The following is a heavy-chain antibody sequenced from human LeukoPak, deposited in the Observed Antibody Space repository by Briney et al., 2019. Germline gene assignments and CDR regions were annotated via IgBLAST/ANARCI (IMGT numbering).Heavy chain of an antibody. CDR2: IYHSGST. J-gene: IGHJ6*02. CDR1: GGSISSSNW. V-gene: IGHV4-4*02. D-gene: IGHD3-3*01. CDR3: ARALYYDFWSGQEYYYGMDV. Sequence: SGTLSLTCAVSGGSISSSNWWSWVRQPPGKGLEWIGEIYHSGSTNYNPSLKSRVTISVDKSKNQFSLKLSSVTAADTAVYYCARALYYDFWSGQEYYYGMDVWGQGTTVTVSS.